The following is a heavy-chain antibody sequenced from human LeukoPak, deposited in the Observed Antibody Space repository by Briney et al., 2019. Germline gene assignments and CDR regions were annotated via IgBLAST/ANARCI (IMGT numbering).Heavy chain of an antibody. Sequence: GGSLRLSCAASGFTFGSYSMNWVRQAPGKGLEWVSSISSSSSYIYYADSVKGRFTISRDNAKNSLYLQMNSLRAEDTAVYYCARAVGTVTNPYYFDYWGQGTLVTVSS. J-gene: IGHJ4*02. CDR3: ARAVGTVTNPYYFDY. V-gene: IGHV3-21*01. CDR2: ISSSSSYI. D-gene: IGHD4-17*01. CDR1: GFTFGSYS.